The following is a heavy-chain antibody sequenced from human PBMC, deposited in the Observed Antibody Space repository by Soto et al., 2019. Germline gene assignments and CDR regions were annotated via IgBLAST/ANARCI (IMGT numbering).Heavy chain of an antibody. CDR3: ARAQLTTVTTGPLDY. J-gene: IGHJ4*02. CDR1: GYTFTSYY. V-gene: IGHV1-46*01. CDR2: INPSGGST. Sequence: ASVKVSCKASGYTFTSYYMHWVRQAPGQGLEWMGIINPSGGSTSYAQKFQGRVTMTRDTSTSTVYMELSSLRSEDTAVYYCARAQLTTVTTGPLDYWGQGPLGTVSS. D-gene: IGHD4-17*01.